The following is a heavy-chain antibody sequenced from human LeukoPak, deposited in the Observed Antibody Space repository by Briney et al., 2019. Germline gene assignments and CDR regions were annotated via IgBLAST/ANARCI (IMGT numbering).Heavy chain of an antibody. J-gene: IGHJ5*02. D-gene: IGHD2-2*01. CDR3: ARKGTSVNWFDP. Sequence: PSETLSLTCAVYGGSFSGYYWSWIRQPPGKGLEWIGEINHSGSTNYNPSLKSRVTISVDTSKNQFSLKLSSVTAADTVVYYCARKGTSVNWFDPWGQGTLVTVSS. CDR1: GGSFSGYY. CDR2: INHSGST. V-gene: IGHV4-34*01.